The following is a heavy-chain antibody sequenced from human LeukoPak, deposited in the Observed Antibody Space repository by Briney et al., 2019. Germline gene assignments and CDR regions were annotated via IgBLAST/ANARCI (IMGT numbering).Heavy chain of an antibody. CDR2: IYYSGST. CDR1: GGSISGYY. CDR3: ARLLRQTSVGPDLYYFDY. J-gene: IGHJ4*02. D-gene: IGHD2-2*02. V-gene: IGHV4-59*08. Sequence: SETPSLTCTVSGGSISGYYWSWIRQPPGKGLEWIGYIYYSGSTNYNPSLKSRVTISVDTSKNQFSLKLSSVTAADTAVYYCARLLRQTSVGPDLYYFDYWGQGTLVTVSS.